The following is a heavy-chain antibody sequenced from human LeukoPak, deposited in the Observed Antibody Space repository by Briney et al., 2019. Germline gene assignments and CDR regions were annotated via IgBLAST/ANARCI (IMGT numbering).Heavy chain of an antibody. V-gene: IGHV3-23*01. CDR3: AKDSHVVVVAGFFDY. Sequence: GGYLRLSCSASGFTFSSYAVSWVRQPPGKGLEWVSGIRDSGGSTYYADSVNGRFTISRDNSDNTLYLRMNSLRAEDTAVYYCAKDSHVVVVAGFFDYWGQGTLVTVSS. J-gene: IGHJ4*02. CDR2: IRDSGGST. D-gene: IGHD2-15*01. CDR1: GFTFSSYA.